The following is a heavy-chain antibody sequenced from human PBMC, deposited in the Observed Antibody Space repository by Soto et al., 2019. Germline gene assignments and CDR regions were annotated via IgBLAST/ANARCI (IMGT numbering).Heavy chain of an antibody. CDR3: AKDKGVFNWATSYFDY. CDR1: GFTFSNYA. Sequence: GGSLRLSCAVSGFTFSNYAMHWVRLAPGKGLEWVALTSYDGNNEYYTDSVKGRFTISRDNSKNTLFLQMNSPRPEDTAVYYCAKDKGVFNWATSYFDYWGQGALVTVSS. D-gene: IGHD1-1*01. CDR2: TSYDGNNE. J-gene: IGHJ4*02. V-gene: IGHV3-30*18.